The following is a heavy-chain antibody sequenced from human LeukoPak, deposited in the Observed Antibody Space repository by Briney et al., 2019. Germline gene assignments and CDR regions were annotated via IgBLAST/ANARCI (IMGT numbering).Heavy chain of an antibody. CDR1: GYTFTSYG. V-gene: IGHV1-18*01. Sequence: ASVKVSCKASGYTFTSYGISWVRQAPGQGLEWMGWISAYSGNTNYAQKLQGRVTMTTDTSTSTAYMALRSMRSDDTAVYYCARDRLSNADCYDSSGYRYYWGQGTLVTVSS. CDR3: ARDRLSNADCYDSSGYRYY. J-gene: IGHJ4*02. CDR2: ISAYSGNT. D-gene: IGHD3-22*01.